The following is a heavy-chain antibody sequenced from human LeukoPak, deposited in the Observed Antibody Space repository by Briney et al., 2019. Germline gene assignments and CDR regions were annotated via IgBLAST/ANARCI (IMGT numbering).Heavy chain of an antibody. V-gene: IGHV3-66*01. CDR2: IYSAGST. D-gene: IGHD2-15*01. CDR1: GITVSINY. J-gene: IGHJ4*02. CDR3: ARKTPRFGDYDY. Sequence: PGGSLRLSCAASGITVSINYMNWVRQAPGKGLEWVSLIYSAGSTYYADSVKGRFPISRDNSKNTLYLKMNSLRAEDTAVYYCARKTPRFGDYDYWGQGTLVTVSS.